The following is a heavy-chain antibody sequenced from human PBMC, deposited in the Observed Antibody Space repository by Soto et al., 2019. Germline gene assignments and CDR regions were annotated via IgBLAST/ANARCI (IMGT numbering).Heavy chain of an antibody. CDR1: GFSFTINY. Sequence: ASVKVSCKASGFSFTINYFYWVRQAPGQGPEWMGWINPHSGSTKYAQKFQAGVSLTRDTSINTVYMEIQGLRSDDTAVYYCARGSFSTSRGGIDLWGQGTTVTVSS. CDR2: INPHSGST. CDR3: ARGSFSTSRGGIDL. V-gene: IGHV1-2*02. D-gene: IGHD3-16*02. J-gene: IGHJ6*02.